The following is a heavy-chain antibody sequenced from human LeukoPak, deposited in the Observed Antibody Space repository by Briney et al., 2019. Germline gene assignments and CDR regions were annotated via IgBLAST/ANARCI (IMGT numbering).Heavy chain of an antibody. CDR3: VKDPAVAGTRYFDY. CDR2: ISSNGGST. Sequence: GGSLRLSCSASGFTFSSYAMHWVRQALGKGLEYVSAISSNGGSTYYADSVKGRFTISRDNSKNTLYLQMSSLRAEDTAVYYCVKDPAVAGTRYFDYWGQGTLVTVFS. J-gene: IGHJ4*02. CDR1: GFTFSSYA. V-gene: IGHV3-64D*09. D-gene: IGHD6-19*01.